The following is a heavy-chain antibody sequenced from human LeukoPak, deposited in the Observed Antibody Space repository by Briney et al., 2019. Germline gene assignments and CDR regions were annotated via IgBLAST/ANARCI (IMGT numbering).Heavy chain of an antibody. CDR1: GVSISSGGYS. V-gene: IGHV4-30-2*01. CDR3: ARGHNWNSYWFDP. CDR2: IYHSGST. D-gene: IGHD1-20*01. J-gene: IGHJ5*02. Sequence: PSQTLSLTCAVSGVSISSGGYSWSWIRQPPGKGLEWIGYIYHSGSTYYNPSLKSRVTISVDRSKNQFSLKLSSVTAADTAVYYCARGHNWNSYWFDPWGQGTLVTVSS.